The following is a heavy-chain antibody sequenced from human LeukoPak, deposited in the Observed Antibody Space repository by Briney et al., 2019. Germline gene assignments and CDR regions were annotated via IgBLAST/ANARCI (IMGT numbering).Heavy chain of an antibody. CDR1: GASISSYY. D-gene: IGHD6-13*01. CDR2: IYTSGST. CDR3: ARGFSGIAAAGLFDY. J-gene: IGHJ4*02. Sequence: SETLSLTCTVSGASISSYYWSWIRQPAGKGLEWIGRIYTSGSTNYNPSLKSRVTISVDTSKNQFSLKLSSVTAADTAVYYCARGFSGIAAAGLFDYWGQGTLVTVSS. V-gene: IGHV4-4*07.